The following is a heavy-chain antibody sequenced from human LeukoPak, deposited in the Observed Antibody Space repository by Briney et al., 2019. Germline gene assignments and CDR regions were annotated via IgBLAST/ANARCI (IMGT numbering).Heavy chain of an antibody. V-gene: IGHV3-30*18. CDR2: ISYDGSNK. Sequence: PGGSLRLSCAASGFTFSRFGMHWVRQAPGKGLEWVAVISYDGSNKYYTDSVKGRFTISRDNSKNTLYLQMNSLRAEDTAVYYCAKDHRAINWFDPWGQGTLVTVSS. D-gene: IGHD2-2*01. J-gene: IGHJ5*02. CDR1: GFTFSRFG. CDR3: AKDHRAINWFDP.